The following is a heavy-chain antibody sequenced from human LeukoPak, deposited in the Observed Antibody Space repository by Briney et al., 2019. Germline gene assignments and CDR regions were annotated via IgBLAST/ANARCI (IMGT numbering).Heavy chain of an antibody. Sequence: KSSETLSLTCTVSGGSISTYYWSWIRQTPETGLEWIGDVYHSGSTNYNPSLKSRVTISVDTSKNQFSLKLTSMTAADTAVYHCARVTPSFAHNWFDPWGQGTLVIVST. J-gene: IGHJ5*02. CDR1: GGSISTYY. V-gene: IGHV4-4*08. CDR3: ARVTPSFAHNWFDP. CDR2: VYHSGST. D-gene: IGHD3-10*01.